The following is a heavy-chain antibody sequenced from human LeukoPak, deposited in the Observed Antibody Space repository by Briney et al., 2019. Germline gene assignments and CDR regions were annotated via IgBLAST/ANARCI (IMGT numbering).Heavy chain of an antibody. CDR3: ARDLREGRKISSLSSIAARPGNWFDP. Sequence: SETLSLTCAVSGGSISSSNWWSWVRQPPGKGLEWIGEIYHSGSTNYDPSLKSRVTISVDTSKNQFSLKLSSVTAADTAVYYCARDLREGRKISSLSSIAARPGNWFDPWGQGTLVTVSS. CDR1: GGSISSSNW. J-gene: IGHJ5*02. V-gene: IGHV4-4*02. D-gene: IGHD6-6*01. CDR2: IYHSGST.